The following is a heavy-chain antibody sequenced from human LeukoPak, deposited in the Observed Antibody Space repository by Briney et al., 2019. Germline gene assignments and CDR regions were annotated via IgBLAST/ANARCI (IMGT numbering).Heavy chain of an antibody. CDR2: ISGSGGST. J-gene: IGHJ4*02. D-gene: IGHD3-22*01. CDR3: AKKSSGYYTFVGHVDY. Sequence: GGSLRLSCAASGFTFSSYAMSWVRQAPGKGLEWVSAISGSGGSTYYADSVKGRFTISRDNSKNTLYLQMSSLRAEDTAVYYCAKKSSGYYTFVGHVDYWGQGTLVTVSS. CDR1: GFTFSSYA. V-gene: IGHV3-23*01.